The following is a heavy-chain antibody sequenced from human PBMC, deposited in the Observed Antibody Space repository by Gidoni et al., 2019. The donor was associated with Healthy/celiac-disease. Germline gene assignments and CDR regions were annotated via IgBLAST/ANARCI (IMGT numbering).Heavy chain of an antibody. Sequence: QVQLQESGPGLVNPSGTLSLTCAVPCGSIRSSNWWSWVRQRPGMGLEWIGEIYHSGSTNYNPSLKSRVTISVDKSKNQFSLKLSSVTAADTAVYYCARASGEASEWFDPWGQGTLVTVSS. J-gene: IGHJ5*02. CDR3: ARASGEASEWFDP. D-gene: IGHD7-27*01. V-gene: IGHV4-4*02. CDR1: CGSIRSSNW. CDR2: IYHSGST.